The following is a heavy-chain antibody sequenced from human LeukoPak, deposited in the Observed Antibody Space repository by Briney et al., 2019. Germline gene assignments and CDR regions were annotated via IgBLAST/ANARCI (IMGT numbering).Heavy chain of an antibody. CDR1: GFTFSSYA. V-gene: IGHV3-23*01. J-gene: IGHJ4*02. D-gene: IGHD3-22*01. Sequence: GGSLRLSCAGSGFTFSSYAMSWVRQAPGKGVEWVSAIRGSGGSTYYADSVKGRFTISRDNSKNTLYLQMSSLRAEDTAVYYCAKNYYDSSGYGFDFWGQGTLVTVSS. CDR3: AKNYYDSSGYGFDF. CDR2: IRGSGGST.